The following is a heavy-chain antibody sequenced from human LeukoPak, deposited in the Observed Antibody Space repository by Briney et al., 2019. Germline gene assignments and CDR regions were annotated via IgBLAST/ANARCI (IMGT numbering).Heavy chain of an antibody. CDR1: GFTFSSYG. CDR3: AREVTMVRGVRGPPGL. J-gene: IGHJ4*02. Sequence: GGSLRLSCAASGFTFSSYGMHWVRQAPGKGLEWVAVISYDGSNKYYADSVKGRFTISRDNSKNTLYLQMNSLRAEDTAVYYCAREVTMVRGVRGPPGLWGQGTLVTVSS. V-gene: IGHV3-30*19. CDR2: ISYDGSNK. D-gene: IGHD3-10*01.